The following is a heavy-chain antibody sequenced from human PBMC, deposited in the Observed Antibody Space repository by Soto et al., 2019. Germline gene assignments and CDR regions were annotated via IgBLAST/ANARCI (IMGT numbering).Heavy chain of an antibody. CDR3: AVYYNVSGVYYSVPGVY. D-gene: IGHD3-22*01. J-gene: IGHJ4*02. Sequence: SETLSLTCTVSGGSISSSSYYWGWIRQPPGKGLEWIGSIYYSGSTYYNPSLKSRVTISVDTSKNQFSLKLSSATAADTAVYYCAVYYNVSGVYYSVPGVYGGRGTLATSSS. V-gene: IGHV4-39*01. CDR2: IYYSGST. CDR1: GGSISSSSYY.